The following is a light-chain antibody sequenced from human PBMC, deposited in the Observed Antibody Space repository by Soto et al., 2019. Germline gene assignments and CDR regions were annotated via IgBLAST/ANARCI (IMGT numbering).Light chain of an antibody. CDR2: GAS. Sequence: EIVLTQSPGTLSLSPGERATLSCRASQSVSSSYLAWYQQKPGQAPRLLIYGASSRATGIPDRFSGSGSGTDFTLTIIRLEPEDFAVYYCQQYGSSPWTFGQGTMVDIK. CDR1: QSVSSSY. CDR3: QQYGSSPWT. V-gene: IGKV3-20*01. J-gene: IGKJ1*01.